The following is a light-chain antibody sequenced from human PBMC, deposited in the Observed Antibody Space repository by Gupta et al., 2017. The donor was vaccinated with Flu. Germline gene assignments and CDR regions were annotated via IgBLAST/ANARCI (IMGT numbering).Light chain of an antibody. J-gene: IGKJ2*01. CDR1: QSLLYSVNNKNY. Sequence: DIVMTQSPDSLAVSLGERATINCKSSQSLLYSVNNKNYLVWYQQKPGQPPKALIYWASTRESGVPDRFSGSGTGTDFTLTISSLQAEDVAVYYCQQVNRVPYTFGQGTKLEIK. CDR3: QQVNRVPYT. V-gene: IGKV4-1*01. CDR2: WAS.